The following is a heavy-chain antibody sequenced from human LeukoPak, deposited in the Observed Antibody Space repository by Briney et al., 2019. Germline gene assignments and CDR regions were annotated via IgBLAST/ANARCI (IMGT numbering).Heavy chain of an antibody. CDR2: IYYTGST. CDR3: ARGSYSVDY. V-gene: IGHV4-59*01. D-gene: IGHD1-26*01. Sequence: SEALSLTFIVSVGSIRSYLWSGMRPPRWRGLAGIGYIYYTGSTNYNPSLKSRFTISGDRSKNQFSLKLSSVTAADTAVYYYARGSYSVDYWGQGTLVTVSS. CDR1: VGSIRSYL. J-gene: IGHJ4*02.